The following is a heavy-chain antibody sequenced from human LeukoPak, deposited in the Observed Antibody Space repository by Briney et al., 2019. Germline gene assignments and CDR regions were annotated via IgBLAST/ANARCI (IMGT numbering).Heavy chain of an antibody. CDR1: GFTFSSYN. CDR3: ARGKTSQNIVTRKTYNWFDP. D-gene: IGHD2/OR15-2a*01. V-gene: IGHV3-21*01. Sequence: PGGSLRLSCAASGFTFSSYNMNWVRQAPGKGLEWVSSISCSSDYIYYADSVKGRFTISRDNAKNSLYLQMKSLRAEDTAVYYCARGKTSQNIVTRKTYNWFDPWGQGTLVTVSS. J-gene: IGHJ5*02. CDR2: ISCSSDYI.